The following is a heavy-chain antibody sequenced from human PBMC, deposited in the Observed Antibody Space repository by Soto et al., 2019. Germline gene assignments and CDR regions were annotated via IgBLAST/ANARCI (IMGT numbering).Heavy chain of an antibody. CDR3: ARVSINFGVVTDY. Sequence: QVQLVQSGAEVKKPGASVKVSCKASGYTFTGYYMHWVRQAPGQGLEWMGWINPNSGDTNYAQKFQGRVTMTRDTSISTAYMELSRLRSDDTAVYYCARVSINFGVVTDYWGQGTLVTVSS. CDR2: INPNSGDT. V-gene: IGHV1-2*02. J-gene: IGHJ4*02. D-gene: IGHD3-3*01. CDR1: GYTFTGYY.